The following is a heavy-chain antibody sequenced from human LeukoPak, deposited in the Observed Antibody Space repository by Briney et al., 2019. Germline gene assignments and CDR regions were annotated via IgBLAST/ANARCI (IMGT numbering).Heavy chain of an antibody. V-gene: IGHV4-34*01. J-gene: IGHJ6*03. CDR3: ARQKAWITGTTGNAYYYYYYMDV. CDR2: INHSGST. D-gene: IGHD1-20*01. Sequence: SETLSLTCAVYGGSFSGYYWSWIRQPPGKGLEWIGEINHSGSTNYNPSLKSRVTISVDTSKNQFSLKLSSVTAADTAVYYCARQKAWITGTTGNAYYYYYYMDVWDKGTTVTISS. CDR1: GGSFSGYY.